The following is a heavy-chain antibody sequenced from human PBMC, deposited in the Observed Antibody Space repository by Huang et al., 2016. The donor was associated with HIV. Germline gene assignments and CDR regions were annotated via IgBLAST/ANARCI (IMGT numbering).Heavy chain of an antibody. D-gene: IGHD6-19*01. Sequence: EVQLVESGGGLVQPGGSLSLSCAAAGFTFSSYWMHWVHQAPGKGLVWGARINSDGSSTSYADSVEGRFTSSRDNAKNTLDLQMNSLRAEDTAVYYCARDSQQWLVEDYWGQGTLVTVSS. CDR1: GFTFSSYW. CDR3: ARDSQQWLVEDY. J-gene: IGHJ4*02. CDR2: INSDGSST. V-gene: IGHV3-74*01.